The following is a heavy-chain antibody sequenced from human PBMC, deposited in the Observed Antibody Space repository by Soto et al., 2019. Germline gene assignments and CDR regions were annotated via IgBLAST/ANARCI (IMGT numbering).Heavy chain of an antibody. V-gene: IGHV3-66*01. Sequence: EVQLVESGGGLVQPGGSLRLSCAASGFTVSSNYMSWVRQAPGKGLEWVSVIYSGGSTYYADSVRGRFTISRDNSKNTLYRQMNSLRAEDTAVYYCARAGRIAAAGTGVDYWGQGTLVTVSS. CDR1: GFTVSSNY. J-gene: IGHJ4*02. D-gene: IGHD6-13*01. CDR3: ARAGRIAAAGTGVDY. CDR2: IYSGGST.